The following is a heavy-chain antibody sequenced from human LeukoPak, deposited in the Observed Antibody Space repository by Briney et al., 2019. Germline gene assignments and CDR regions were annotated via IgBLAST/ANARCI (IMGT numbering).Heavy chain of an antibody. D-gene: IGHD3-22*01. V-gene: IGHV1-46*01. CDR3: ARAYYYDSSGYYSRAFDI. J-gene: IGHJ3*02. CDR1: GYTFTSYY. Sequence: ASVKVSCKASGYTFTSYYMHWVRQAPGQGLEWMGIINPSGGSTSYAQKFQGRVTMTRDTSTSTVYMELSSLRSEDTAVYYCARAYYYDSSGYYSRAFDIWGQGTMVTVSS. CDR2: INPSGGST.